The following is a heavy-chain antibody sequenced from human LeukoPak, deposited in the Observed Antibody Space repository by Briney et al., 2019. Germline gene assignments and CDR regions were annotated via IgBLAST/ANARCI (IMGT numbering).Heavy chain of an antibody. CDR2: IIPIIGIA. CDR3: ARGRDMYSSGYTN. D-gene: IGHD3-22*01. CDR1: VGAFSSYT. J-gene: IGHJ4*02. Sequence: SVTLSCKSSVGAFSSYTISWVRQGPGQGLELRGRIIPIIGIANTAQKFQGRVTLTTDESKSTAYMELSSLRYEDTAVYYCARGRDMYSSGYTNWGQGTLVTVSS. V-gene: IGHV1-69*16.